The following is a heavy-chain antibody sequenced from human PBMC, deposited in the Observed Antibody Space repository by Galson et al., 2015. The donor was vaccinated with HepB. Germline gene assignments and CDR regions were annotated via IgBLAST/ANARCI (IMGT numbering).Heavy chain of an antibody. CDR2: IDYSGST. D-gene: IGHD4-17*01. J-gene: IGHJ4*02. CDR1: GGSFSGYY. V-gene: IGHV4-34*01. Sequence: ETLSLTCAVYGGSFSGYYWSWIRQPPGKGLEWIGEIDYSGSTNYNPSLKSRVTISVDTSKNQFSLKLNSVTAADTALYYCARAILPTLTAGRYVGYWGQGALVTVSS. CDR3: ARAILPTLTAGRYVGY.